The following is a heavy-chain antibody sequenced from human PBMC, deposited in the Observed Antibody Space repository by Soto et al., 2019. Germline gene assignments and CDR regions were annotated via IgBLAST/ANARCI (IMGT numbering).Heavy chain of an antibody. CDR2: IYWVDDK. CDR3: AQATEGGSFAFDL. CDR1: GFSLRTSGVG. J-gene: IGHJ3*01. D-gene: IGHD2-15*01. V-gene: IGHV2-5*02. Sequence: QITLKESGPTLVKSTQTLTLTCSFSGFSLRTSGVGVGWIRQPPGRALEWLALIYWVDDKRYSPSLRNRLTITKDTSKNHVVLTMTNMEPVDTATYYCAQATEGGSFAFDLWGQGAMVTVSS.